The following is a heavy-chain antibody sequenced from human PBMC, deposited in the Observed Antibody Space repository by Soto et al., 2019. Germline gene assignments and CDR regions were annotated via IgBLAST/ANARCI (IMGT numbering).Heavy chain of an antibody. CDR3: ARVFLKTGYSGYFDY. V-gene: IGHV3-21*01. D-gene: IGHD3-9*01. CDR2: ISSSSSYI. Sequence: GGSLRLSCAASGFTFSSYSMNWVRQAPGKGLEWVSSISSSSSYIYYADSVKGRFTISRDNAKNSLYLQMNSLRAEDTAVYYCARVFLKTGYSGYFDYWGQGTLVTVSS. J-gene: IGHJ4*02. CDR1: GFTFSSYS.